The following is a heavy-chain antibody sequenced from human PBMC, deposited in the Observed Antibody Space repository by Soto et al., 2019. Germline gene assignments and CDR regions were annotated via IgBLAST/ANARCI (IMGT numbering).Heavy chain of an antibody. CDR1: GFTFSSYA. CDR3: AKDSAPPLEAAQTVTAGGPIDY. Sequence: EVQLLESGGGLVQPGGSLRLSCAASGFTFSSYAMSWVRKAPGTGLEWVSAISGSGGSTYYADSVKGRFTISRDNSKNTLYLHMNSLRAADTAVYYCAKDSAPPLEAAQTVTAGGPIDYWVQGTLVTVSS. J-gene: IGHJ4*02. CDR2: ISGSGGST. V-gene: IGHV3-23*01. D-gene: IGHD2-21*02.